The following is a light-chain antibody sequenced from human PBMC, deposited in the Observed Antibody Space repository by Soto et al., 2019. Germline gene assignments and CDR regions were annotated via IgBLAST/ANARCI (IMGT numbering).Light chain of an antibody. Sequence: EIVLTQSPGTLSLSPGERATLSCRASQSVSSSYLAWYQQKPGQAPRLLIYGASSRATGIPDRFSGSGSGTDFTLPISRLEPEDFAVYYCQQYGSSPPMYTFGQGTMLEIK. J-gene: IGKJ2*01. CDR2: GAS. CDR1: QSVSSSY. CDR3: QQYGSSPPMYT. V-gene: IGKV3-20*01.